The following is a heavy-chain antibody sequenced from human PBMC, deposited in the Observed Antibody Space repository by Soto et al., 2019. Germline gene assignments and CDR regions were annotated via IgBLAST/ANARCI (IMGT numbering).Heavy chain of an antibody. CDR2: ISYDGSNK. CDR1: GFTFSSYG. Sequence: GGSLRLSCAASGFTFSSYGMHWVRQAPGKGLEWVAVISYDGSNKYYADSVKGRFTISRDNSKNTLYLQMNSLRAEDTAVYYCAKDLFDSIFDYWRQGTLVTVSS. D-gene: IGHD3-22*01. CDR3: AKDLFDSIFDY. J-gene: IGHJ4*02. V-gene: IGHV3-30*18.